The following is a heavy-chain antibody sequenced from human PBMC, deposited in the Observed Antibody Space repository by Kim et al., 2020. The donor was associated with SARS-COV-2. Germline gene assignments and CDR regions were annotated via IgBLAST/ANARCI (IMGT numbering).Heavy chain of an antibody. CDR3: ARWGYGDYASKFDI. Sequence: GGSLRLSCAASGFTFSSYAMHWVRQAPGKGLEWVAVISYDGSNKYYVDSVKGRFTISRDNSKNTLYLQMSSLRAEDTAVYYCARWGYGDYASKFDIWGQGTMVTVSS. CDR1: GFTFSSYA. V-gene: IGHV3-30*04. CDR2: ISYDGSNK. J-gene: IGHJ3*02. D-gene: IGHD4-17*01.